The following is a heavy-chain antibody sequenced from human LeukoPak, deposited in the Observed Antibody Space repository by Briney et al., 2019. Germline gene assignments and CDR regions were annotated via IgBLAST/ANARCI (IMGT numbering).Heavy chain of an antibody. Sequence: ASVKVSCKASVYTFTSYDINWVRQATGQGLEWMGWMNPNSGNTGYAQKFQGRVTITRNTSISTAYMELSSLRSEDTAVYYCAREAKDSGTDYWGQGTLVNVSS. CDR1: VYTFTSYD. CDR2: MNPNSGNT. V-gene: IGHV1-8*01. CDR3: AREAKDSGTDY. D-gene: IGHD2-2*01. J-gene: IGHJ4*02.